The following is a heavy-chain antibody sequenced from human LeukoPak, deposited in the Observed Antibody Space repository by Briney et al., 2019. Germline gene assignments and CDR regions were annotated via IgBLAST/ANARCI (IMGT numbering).Heavy chain of an antibody. Sequence: PSVTLSLTCTVSGVSISNYYWIWLRQPAGKGLEGIGRIYTSGSNNYNPSLKSRVTISVDTSKNQFSLTLSPVTAAAQAGYYLARVTIGTYGSGSLHDAFDIWGQGTMVTVSS. D-gene: IGHD3-10*01. CDR3: ARVTIGTYGSGSLHDAFDI. CDR2: IYTSGSN. J-gene: IGHJ3*02. V-gene: IGHV4-4*07. CDR1: GVSISNYY.